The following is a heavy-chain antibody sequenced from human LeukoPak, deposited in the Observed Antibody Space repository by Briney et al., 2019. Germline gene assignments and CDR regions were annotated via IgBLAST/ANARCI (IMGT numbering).Heavy chain of an antibody. J-gene: IGHJ2*01. V-gene: IGHV4-59*01. CDR3: ARADYGGNTWYFDL. CDR1: GGSISSYC. Sequence: PSETLSLTCTVSGGSISSYCWSWIRQPPGKGLERIGFIYYNGSTNYNPSLKSRVIISLNTSKNQFSLKLSSVTAADTAVYYCARADYGGNTWYFDLWGRGTLVTVSS. D-gene: IGHD4-23*01. CDR2: IYYNGST.